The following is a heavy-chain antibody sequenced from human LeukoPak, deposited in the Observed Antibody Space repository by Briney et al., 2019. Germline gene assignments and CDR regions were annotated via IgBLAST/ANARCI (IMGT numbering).Heavy chain of an antibody. CDR3: AISGLGFGEFRGLDY. V-gene: IGHV3-53*01. D-gene: IGHD3-10*01. CDR2: IYSGGST. Sequence: PGGSLRLSCAASGFTVSSNYMSWVRQAPGKGLEWLSVIYSGGSTYYADSVKGRFTISRDTSKNALYLQMNSLRAEDTAVYYCAISGLGFGEFRGLDYWGQGTLVTVSS. CDR1: GFTVSSNY. J-gene: IGHJ4*02.